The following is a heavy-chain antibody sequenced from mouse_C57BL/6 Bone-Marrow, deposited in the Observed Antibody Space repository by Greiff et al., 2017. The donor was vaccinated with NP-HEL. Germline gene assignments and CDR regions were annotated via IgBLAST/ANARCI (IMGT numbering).Heavy chain of an antibody. CDR1: GYSITSGYD. J-gene: IGHJ3*01. Sequence: EVKLQESGPGMVKPSQSLSLTCTVTGYSITSGYDWHWIRHFPGNKLEWMGYISYSGSTNYNPSLKSRISITHDTSKNHFFLKLNSVTTEDTATYYCASLYYGSSYWFAYWGQGTLVTVSA. V-gene: IGHV3-1*01. CDR3: ASLYYGSSYWFAY. CDR2: ISYSGST. D-gene: IGHD1-1*01.